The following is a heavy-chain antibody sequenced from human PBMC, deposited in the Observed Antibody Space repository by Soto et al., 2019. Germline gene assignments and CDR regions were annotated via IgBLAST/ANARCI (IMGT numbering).Heavy chain of an antibody. CDR2: IYHSGST. J-gene: IGHJ4*02. CDR1: GGSISSSNW. V-gene: IGHV4-4*02. D-gene: IGHD5-12*01. Sequence: QVQLQESGPGLVKPSGTLSLTCAVSGGSISSSNWWSWVRQPPGKGLEWIGEIYHSGSTNYNPSLKSRVPIXXDXSXXQFSLKLSSVTAADTAVYYCARGPSPRGYSDRFDYWGQGTLVTVSS. CDR3: ARGPSPRGYSDRFDY.